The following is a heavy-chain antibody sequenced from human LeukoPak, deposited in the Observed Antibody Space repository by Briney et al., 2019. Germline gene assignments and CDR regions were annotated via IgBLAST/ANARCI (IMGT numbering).Heavy chain of an antibody. J-gene: IGHJ6*02. CDR2: IYSGGTT. D-gene: IGHD5-18*01. Sequence: TGGSLRLSCAASGFTVSTNYMSWVRQAPGKGLEWVSVIYSGGTTNYADSAKGRFTISRDNPKNTVYLQMNSLRAEDTAVYYCARGGYAHYYGMDVWGQGTTVTVSS. CDR1: GFTVSTNY. V-gene: IGHV3-53*01. CDR3: ARGGYAHYYGMDV.